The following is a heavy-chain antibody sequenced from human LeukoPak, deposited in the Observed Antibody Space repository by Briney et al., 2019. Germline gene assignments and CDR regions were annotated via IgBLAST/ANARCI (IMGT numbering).Heavy chain of an antibody. D-gene: IGHD2-2*02. J-gene: IGHJ4*02. Sequence: PLETLSLTCTVSGGPISSYYWSWLRQPPGKGLEWIGYIDYSGSTNYNPSLKSRLTMSVDTSKNQFSLRLRSVTAADTAVYYCARGVGRGSLLYYYFDDWGQGTLVTVSS. V-gene: IGHV4-59*01. CDR1: GGPISSYY. CDR3: ARGVGRGSLLYYYFDD. CDR2: IDYSGST.